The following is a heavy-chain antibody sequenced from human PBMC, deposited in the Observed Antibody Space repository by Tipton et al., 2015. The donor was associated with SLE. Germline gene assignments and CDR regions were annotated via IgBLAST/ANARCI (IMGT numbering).Heavy chain of an antibody. CDR1: GGSFSGYY. J-gene: IGHJ3*02. CDR3: ARENRGWAPDAFDI. D-gene: IGHD6-19*01. CDR2: IYYSGST. V-gene: IGHV4-31*11. Sequence: TLSLTCAVYGGSFSGYYWSWIRQHPGKGLEWIGYIYYSGSTHYNPSLKSRVTISVDTSKNQFSLKLSSVTAADTAVYYCARENRGWAPDAFDIWGQGTMVTVSS.